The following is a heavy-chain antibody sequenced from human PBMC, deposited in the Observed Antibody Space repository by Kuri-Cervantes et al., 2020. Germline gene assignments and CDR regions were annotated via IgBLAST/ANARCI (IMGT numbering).Heavy chain of an antibody. CDR2: IYYSGST. V-gene: IGHV4-39*01. CDR1: GGSTSSSSYY. D-gene: IGHD2-21*01. J-gene: IGHJ3*02. Sequence: GSLRLSCTVSGGSTSSSSYYWGWIRQPPGKGLEWIGYIYYSGSTYYNPSLKSRVTISVDTSKNQFSLKLSSVTAADTAVYYCARRGFHAFDIWGQGTMVTVSS. CDR3: ARRGFHAFDI.